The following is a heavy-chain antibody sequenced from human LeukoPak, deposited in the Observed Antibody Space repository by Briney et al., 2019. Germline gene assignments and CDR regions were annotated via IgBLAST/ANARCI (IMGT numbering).Heavy chain of an antibody. Sequence: ASVKVSCKASGYTFTGYYMHWVQQAPGQGLEWMGRINPNSGGTNYAQKFQGRVTMTRDTPISTAYMELSRLRSDDTAVYYCARTLEGFLEWSGNWFDPWGQGTLVTVSS. V-gene: IGHV1-2*06. CDR2: INPNSGGT. J-gene: IGHJ5*02. CDR3: ARTLEGFLEWSGNWFDP. CDR1: GYTFTGYY. D-gene: IGHD3-3*01.